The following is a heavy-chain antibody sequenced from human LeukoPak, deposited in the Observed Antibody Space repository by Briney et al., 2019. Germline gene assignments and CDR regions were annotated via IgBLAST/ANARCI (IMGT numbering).Heavy chain of an antibody. CDR1: GGSISSYY. CDR3: ARDGGSYYDFWSGYYTSNWFDP. D-gene: IGHD3-3*01. J-gene: IGHJ5*02. CDR2: IYTSGST. V-gene: IGHV4-4*07. Sequence: SETLSLTCTVSGGSISSYYWSWIRQPAGKGLEWIGRIYTSGSTNYNPSLKSRVTMSADTSKNQFSLKLSSVTAADTAVYYCARDGGSYYDFWSGYYTSNWFDPWGQGTLVTVSS.